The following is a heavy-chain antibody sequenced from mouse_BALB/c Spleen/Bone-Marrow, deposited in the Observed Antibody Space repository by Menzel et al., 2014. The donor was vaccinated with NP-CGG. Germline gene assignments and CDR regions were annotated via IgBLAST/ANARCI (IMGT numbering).Heavy chain of an antibody. CDR2: ISSGGSYT. Sequence: EVMLVESGGGLVKPGGSLKLSCAASGLTFSSYAMSWVRQSPEKRLEWVAEISSGGSYTYYPDTVTGRFTISRDNAKNTLYLEMSSLRSEDTAMYYCARDSSGYFDYWGQGTTLTVSS. CDR3: ARDSSGYFDY. D-gene: IGHD3-1*01. CDR1: GLTFSSYA. V-gene: IGHV5-9-4*01. J-gene: IGHJ2*01.